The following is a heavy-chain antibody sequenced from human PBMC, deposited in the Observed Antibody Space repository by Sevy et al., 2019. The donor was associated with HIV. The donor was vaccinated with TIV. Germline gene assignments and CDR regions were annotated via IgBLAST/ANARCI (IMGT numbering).Heavy chain of an antibody. Sequence: GGSLRLSCKPSGFTFNSYAMSWVRQAPGKGLEWVSTIYGSSGGTYYADSVKGRFTISRDNTKNTRYLQMNSLRNEDTAVYYRAGGRYDSSGSFDAFDIWGQGTMVTVSS. CDR2: IYGSSGGT. CDR1: GFTFNSYA. V-gene: IGHV3-23*01. J-gene: IGHJ3*02. CDR3: AGGRYDSSGSFDAFDI. D-gene: IGHD3-22*01.